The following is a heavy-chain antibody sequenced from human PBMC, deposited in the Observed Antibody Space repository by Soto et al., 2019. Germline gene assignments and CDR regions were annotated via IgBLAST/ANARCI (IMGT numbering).Heavy chain of an antibody. J-gene: IGHJ4*02. V-gene: IGHV4-34*01. D-gene: IGHD3-9*01. CDR1: GGPFSGYY. CDR2: INHSGSA. CDR3: ARGQYHDVLTGYRNGVFEY. Sequence: QVQLQQWGAGLLKPSETLSLTCAVYGGPFSGYYWSWIRQPPGKGLEWIGEINHSGSANYNPSLKSRVTISEDTSKNQFSLKVTSVTAADTAVYYCARGQYHDVLTGYRNGVFEYWGQGTLVTVSS.